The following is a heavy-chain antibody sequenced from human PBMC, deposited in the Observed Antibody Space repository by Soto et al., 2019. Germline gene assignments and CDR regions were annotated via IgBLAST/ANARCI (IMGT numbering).Heavy chain of an antibody. V-gene: IGHV1-18*01. J-gene: IGHJ6*02. CDR3: AREGVAPYYYYGMDV. CDR1: GYTFTDYD. D-gene: IGHD5-12*01. Sequence: ASVKVSCKASGYTFTDYDMNWVRQAPGQGLEWMGWISTYNGDTNYAQTFQGRVTMTTDTSTSTVHMEVRSLRSDDTAVYYCAREGVAPYYYYGMDVWGQGTPVTVSS. CDR2: ISTYNGDT.